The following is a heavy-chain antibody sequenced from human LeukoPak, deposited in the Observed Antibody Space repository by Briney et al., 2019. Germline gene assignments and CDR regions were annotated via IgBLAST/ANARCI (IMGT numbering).Heavy chain of an antibody. V-gene: IGHV1-69*13. CDR3: AREYPNLHGVDY. J-gene: IGHJ4*02. CDR1: GGTLSSYA. D-gene: IGHD1-14*01. Sequence: SVKVSCKASGGTLSSYAISWVRQAPGQGLEWMGGIIPIFGTANYAQKFQGRVTITADESTSTAYMELSSLRSEDTAVYYCAREYPNLHGVDYWGQGTLVTVSS. CDR2: IIPIFGTA.